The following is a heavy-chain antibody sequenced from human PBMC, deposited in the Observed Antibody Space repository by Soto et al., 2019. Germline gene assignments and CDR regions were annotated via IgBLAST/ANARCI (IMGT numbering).Heavy chain of an antibody. V-gene: IGHV4-4*02. CDR3: ARGVWTGPTIYYFDY. J-gene: IGHJ4*02. Sequence: SETLSITCAVSGGSISSSNWCSWVRQPPGKGLEWIGEIYHSGSTNYNPSLKSRVTISVDKSKNQFSPKLSSVTAADTAVYYCARGVWTGPTIYYFDYWGQGTLVTVSS. CDR2: IYHSGST. CDR1: GGSISSSNW. D-gene: IGHD3-3*01.